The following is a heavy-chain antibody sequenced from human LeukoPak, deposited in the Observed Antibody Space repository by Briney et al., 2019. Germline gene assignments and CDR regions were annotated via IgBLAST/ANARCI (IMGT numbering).Heavy chain of an antibody. CDR1: GYTFTSYD. Sequence: ASVKVSCKASGYTFTSYDINWVRQATGQGLEWMGWMNPNSGNTGCAQKFQGRVTMTRNTSISTAYMELSSLRSEDTAVYYCARDQTYGPDAFDIWGQGTMVTVSS. CDR3: ARDQTYGPDAFDI. D-gene: IGHD4-17*01. J-gene: IGHJ3*02. CDR2: MNPNSGNT. V-gene: IGHV1-8*01.